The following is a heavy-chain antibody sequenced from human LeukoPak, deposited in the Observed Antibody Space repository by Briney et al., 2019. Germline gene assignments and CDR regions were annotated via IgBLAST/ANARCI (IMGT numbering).Heavy chain of an antibody. CDR3: ARVTVNSNWFDP. CDR1: GYSISSGFY. D-gene: IGHD4-17*01. J-gene: IGHJ5*02. V-gene: IGHV4-38-2*02. CDR2: VYHGGSS. Sequence: SETLSLTCTVSGYSISSGFYWGWIRQPPGKGLEWIGNVYHGGSSYYNPSLKSRVTISLDTSKNQFSLNLYSVTAADTAAYYCARVTVNSNWFDPWGQGTLVTVSS.